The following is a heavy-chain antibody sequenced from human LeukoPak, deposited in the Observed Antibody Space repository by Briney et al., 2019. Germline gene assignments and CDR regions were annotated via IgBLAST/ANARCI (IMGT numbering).Heavy chain of an antibody. CDR2: INPSSGTT. J-gene: IGHJ5*02. CDR3: ARDSDFQSWFDP. V-gene: IGHV1-46*01. D-gene: IGHD3-3*01. Sequence: ASVKVSCKASGYTFTSYYMHWVRQAPGQGLEWMGIINPSSGTTRYAQKFQGRVTMTRVTSTSTVYMDLSSLRSEDTAVYYCARDSDFQSWFDPWGQGTLVTVSS. CDR1: GYTFTSYY.